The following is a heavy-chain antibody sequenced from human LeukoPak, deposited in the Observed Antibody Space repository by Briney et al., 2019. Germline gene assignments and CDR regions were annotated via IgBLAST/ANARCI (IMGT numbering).Heavy chain of an antibody. CDR1: GFTFSDYY. Sequence: GGSLRLSCAASGFTFSDYYMSWIRQAPGKGLEWVANIKQDGSEKYYVDSVKGRFTISRDNSKNTLYLQMGSLRAEDMAVYYCARVASGYYYEGDAFDIWGQGTMVTVSS. J-gene: IGHJ3*02. V-gene: IGHV3-7*01. D-gene: IGHD3-22*01. CDR2: IKQDGSEK. CDR3: ARVASGYYYEGDAFDI.